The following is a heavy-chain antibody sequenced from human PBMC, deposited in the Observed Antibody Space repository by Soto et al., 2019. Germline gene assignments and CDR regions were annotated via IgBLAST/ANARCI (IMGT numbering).Heavy chain of an antibody. J-gene: IGHJ4*02. CDR2: ISYDGSNK. CDR1: GFTFSSYA. CDR3: ARALWGYYTTY. Sequence: GGSLRLSCAASGFTFSSYAMHWVRQAPGKGLEWVAVISYDGSNKYYADSVKGRFTISRDNSKNTLYLQMNSLRAEDTAVYYCARALWGYYTTYWGQGTLVTVSS. V-gene: IGHV3-30-3*01. D-gene: IGHD3-22*01.